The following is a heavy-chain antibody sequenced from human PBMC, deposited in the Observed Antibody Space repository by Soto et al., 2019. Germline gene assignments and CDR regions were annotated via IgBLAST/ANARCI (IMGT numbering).Heavy chain of an antibody. V-gene: IGHV1-3*01. CDR1: GYTFTSYA. CDR3: ARGVVFGVVDGMDV. J-gene: IGHJ6*02. Sequence: DSVKVSCKASGYTFTSYAMHWVRQAPGQRLEWMGWINAGNGNTKYSQKFQGRVTITRDTSASTAYMELSSLRSEDTAVYYCARGVVFGVVDGMDVWCQGTTVTVS. D-gene: IGHD3-3*01. CDR2: INAGNGNT.